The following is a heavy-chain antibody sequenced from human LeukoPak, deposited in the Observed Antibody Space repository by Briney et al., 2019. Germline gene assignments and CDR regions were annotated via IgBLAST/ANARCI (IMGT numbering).Heavy chain of an antibody. CDR2: IYSSGST. J-gene: IGHJ6*02. CDR3: ARDGIPAARKGYYYYYGMDV. D-gene: IGHD6-13*01. V-gene: IGHV4-4*07. CDR1: GGSISSYY. Sequence: SETLSLTCTVSGGSISSYYWSWIRQPAGKGLEWIGRIYSSGSTNYNPSLKSRVTMSVDTSKNQFSLKVSSVTAAYTAVYYCARDGIPAARKGYYYYYGMDVWGQGTTVTVSS.